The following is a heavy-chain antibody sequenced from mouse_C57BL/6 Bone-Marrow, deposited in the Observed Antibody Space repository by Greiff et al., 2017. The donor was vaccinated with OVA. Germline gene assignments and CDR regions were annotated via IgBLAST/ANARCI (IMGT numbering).Heavy chain of an antibody. V-gene: IGHV1-69*01. Sequence: QVQLQQPGAELVMPGASVKLSCKASGYTFTSYWMHWVKQRPGQGLEWIGEIDPSDSYTNYNQKFKGKSTLTVDKSSSTAYMQLSSLTSEDSAVYYCARRSTILFDYWGQGTTLTVSS. D-gene: IGHD1-1*02. CDR1: GYTFTSYW. CDR2: IDPSDSYT. CDR3: ARRSTILFDY. J-gene: IGHJ2*01.